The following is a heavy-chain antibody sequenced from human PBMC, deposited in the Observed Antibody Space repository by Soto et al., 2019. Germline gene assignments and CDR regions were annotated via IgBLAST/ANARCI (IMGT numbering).Heavy chain of an antibody. D-gene: IGHD1-1*01. J-gene: IGHJ6*03. CDR1: GGSISSSSYY. V-gene: IGHV4-39*07. Sequence: SETLSLTCTVSGGSISSSSYYWGWIRQPPGKGLEWIGSIYYSGSTNYNPSLKSRVTISVDTSKNQFSLKLSSVTAADTAVYYCARVWTGTTYYYYYMDVWGKGTTVTVSS. CDR3: ARVWTGTTYYYYYMDV. CDR2: IYYSGST.